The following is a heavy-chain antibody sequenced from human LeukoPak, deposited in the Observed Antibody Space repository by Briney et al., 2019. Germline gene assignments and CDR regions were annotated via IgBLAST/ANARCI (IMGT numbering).Heavy chain of an antibody. CDR3: ARRGRGLRYYFDSSGYYVFDS. D-gene: IGHD3-22*01. V-gene: IGHV4-34*01. J-gene: IGHJ4*02. CDR1: GGSFSGYY. CDR2: INHSGST. Sequence: SETLSLTCAVYGGSFSGYYWSRIRQPPGKGLEWIGEINHSGSTNYNPSLKSRVMISIDTSKNQFSLKLRSVTAADTAVYYCARRGRGLRYYFDSSGYYVFDSWGQGDLVTVSS.